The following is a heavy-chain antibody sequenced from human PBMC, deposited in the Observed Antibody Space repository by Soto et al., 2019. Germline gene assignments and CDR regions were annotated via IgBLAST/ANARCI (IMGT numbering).Heavy chain of an antibody. D-gene: IGHD2-15*01. CDR3: ARGFRVAVTRWLFDA. CDR2: ISTYNGNT. CDR1: GYTFTSYD. V-gene: IGHV1-18*01. Sequence: QVQLVQSGAEVKKPGASVKVSCKASGYTFTSYDISWVRQAPGQGLERMGWISTYNGNTNYAQELQGRVTMTTDTPTGTAYMELRSTRSDDTAVYYCARGFRVAVTRWLFDAWGQGTLVSVSS. J-gene: IGHJ5*02.